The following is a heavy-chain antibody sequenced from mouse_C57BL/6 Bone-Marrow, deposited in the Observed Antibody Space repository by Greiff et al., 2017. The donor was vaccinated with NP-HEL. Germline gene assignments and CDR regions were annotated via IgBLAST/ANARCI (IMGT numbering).Heavy chain of an antibody. CDR3: APARGFAY. CDR1: GYTFTDYY. D-gene: IGHD3-1*01. Sequence: EVKLMESGPVLVKPGASVKMSCKASGYTFTDYYMNWVKQSHGKSLEWIGVINPYNGGTSYNQKFKGKATLTVDKSSSTAYMELNSLTSEDSAVYYCAPARGFAYWGQGTLVTVSA. J-gene: IGHJ3*01. V-gene: IGHV1-19*01. CDR2: INPYNGGT.